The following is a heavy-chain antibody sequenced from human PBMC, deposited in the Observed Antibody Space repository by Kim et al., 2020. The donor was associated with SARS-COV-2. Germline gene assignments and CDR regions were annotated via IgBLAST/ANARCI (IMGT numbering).Heavy chain of an antibody. V-gene: IGHV4-59*08. Sequence: SETLSLTCTVSGGSISSYYWSWIRQPPGKGLEWIGYIYYSGSTNYNPSLKSRVTISVDTSKNQFSLKLSSVTAADTAVYYCARREIWGGFDPWGQGTLGT. D-gene: IGHD3-16*01. J-gene: IGHJ5*02. CDR2: IYYSGST. CDR3: ARREIWGGFDP. CDR1: GGSISSYY.